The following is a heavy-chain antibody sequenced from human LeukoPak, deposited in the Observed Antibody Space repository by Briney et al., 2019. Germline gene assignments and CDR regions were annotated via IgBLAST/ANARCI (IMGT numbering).Heavy chain of an antibody. CDR1: GSTLSDHF. CDR2: SRNKINSYTT. CDR3: AKSFFWSGYYYAMDV. Sequence: PGGSLRLSCAASGSTLSDHFVDWVRQAPGQGLEWVGRSRNKINSYTTEYAASVRGRFTISRDDSEHSLYLQMNSLKTEDTAVYYCAKSFFWSGYYYAMDVWGQGTTVTVSS. V-gene: IGHV3-72*01. J-gene: IGHJ6*02. D-gene: IGHD3-3*01.